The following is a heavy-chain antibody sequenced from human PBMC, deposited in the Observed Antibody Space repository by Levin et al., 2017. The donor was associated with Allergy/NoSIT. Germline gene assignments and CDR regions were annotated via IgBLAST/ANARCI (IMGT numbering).Heavy chain of an antibody. CDR2: ISWNSGSI. CDR1: GFTFDDYA. J-gene: IGHJ4*02. Sequence: GGSLRLSCAASGFTFDDYAMHWVRQAPGKGLEWVSGISWNSGSIGYADSVKGRFTISRDNAKNSLYLQMNSLRAEDTALYYCAKESQFSALDYWGQGTLVTVSS. V-gene: IGHV3-9*01. CDR3: AKESQFSALDY.